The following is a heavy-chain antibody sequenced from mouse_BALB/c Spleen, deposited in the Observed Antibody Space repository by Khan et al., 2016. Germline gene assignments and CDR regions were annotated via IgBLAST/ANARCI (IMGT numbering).Heavy chain of an antibody. CDR1: GYSITSDYA. CDR3: ARRDYDGGLYYFDY. CDR2: ISYSGST. D-gene: IGHD2-4*01. V-gene: IGHV3-2*02. Sequence: VQLKESGPGLVKPSQSLSLTCTVTGYSITSDYAWNWIRQFPGNKLEWMGYISYSGSTSYNPSLKSRISITRDTSKNQFFLQLNSVTTEDTATYYCARRDYDGGLYYFDYWGQGTTLTVSS. J-gene: IGHJ2*01.